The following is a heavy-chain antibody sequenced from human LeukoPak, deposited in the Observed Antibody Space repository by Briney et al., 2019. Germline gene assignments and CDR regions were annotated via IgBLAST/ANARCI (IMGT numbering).Heavy chain of an antibody. CDR3: ARDYYDILTGYYGGYFDY. D-gene: IGHD3-9*01. V-gene: IGHV3-33*01. Sequence: GGSLRLSCAASGFTFSSYGMHWVRQAPGKGLEWVAVIWYDGSNKYYADSVKGRFTISRDNSKNTLYLQMNSLRAEDTAVYYCARDYYDILTGYYGGYFDYWGQGTLVTVSS. CDR1: GFTFSSYG. J-gene: IGHJ4*02. CDR2: IWYDGSNK.